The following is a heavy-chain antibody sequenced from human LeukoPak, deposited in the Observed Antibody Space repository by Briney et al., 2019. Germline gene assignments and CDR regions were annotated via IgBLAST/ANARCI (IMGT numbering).Heavy chain of an antibody. Sequence: KPSETLFLTCTVSGGSISSYYWSWIRQPPGKGLEWIGYIYYSGSTNYNPSLKSRVTISVDTSKNQFSLKLSSVTAADTAVYYCARDLFFGGGSFDYWGQGTLVTVSS. CDR1: GGSISSYY. J-gene: IGHJ4*02. D-gene: IGHD2-15*01. V-gene: IGHV4-59*01. CDR2: IYYSGST. CDR3: ARDLFFGGGSFDY.